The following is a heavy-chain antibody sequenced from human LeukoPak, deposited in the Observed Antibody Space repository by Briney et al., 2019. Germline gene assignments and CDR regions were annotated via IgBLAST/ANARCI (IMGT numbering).Heavy chain of an antibody. D-gene: IGHD1-26*01. V-gene: IGHV3-30-3*01. CDR1: GFTFSNSA. J-gene: IGHJ4*02. CDR3: ARESIVGASFDY. CDR2: ISYDGSKK. Sequence: GGSLRLSCAASGFTFSNSAMHWVRQAPGKGLEWVADISYDGSKKYFADFVKGRLTISRDNSKNTLYLQMSSLRVEDSAVYYCARESIVGASFDYWGQGTLVTVSP.